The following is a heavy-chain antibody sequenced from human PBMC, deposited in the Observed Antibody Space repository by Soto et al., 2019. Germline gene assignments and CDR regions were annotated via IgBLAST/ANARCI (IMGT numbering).Heavy chain of an antibody. Sequence: AASGKVSCKASGGTFSSYAISWVRQAPGQGLEWMGGIIPIFGTANYAQKFQGRVTITADESTSTAYMELSSLRSEDTAVYYCARVHSSSFDYWGQGTLVTVSS. D-gene: IGHD6-13*01. J-gene: IGHJ4*02. V-gene: IGHV1-69*13. CDR3: ARVHSSSFDY. CDR2: IIPIFGTA. CDR1: GGTFSSYA.